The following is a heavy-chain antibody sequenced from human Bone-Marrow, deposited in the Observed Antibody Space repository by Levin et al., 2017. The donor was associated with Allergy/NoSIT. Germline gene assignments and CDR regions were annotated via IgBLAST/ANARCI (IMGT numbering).Heavy chain of an antibody. D-gene: IGHD6-19*01. CDR2: ISGSGATT. J-gene: IGHJ6*03. CDR3: AKHPAVGSYYYMDV. V-gene: IGHV3-23*01. Sequence: SCAASGFTFSSYAMSWVRQAPGKGLEWVSAISGSGATTYYADSVKGRFTISRDNSKNTLYLQLNSLGAEDTAVYYCAKHPAVGSYYYMDVWGKGTTVTVSS. CDR1: GFTFSSYA.